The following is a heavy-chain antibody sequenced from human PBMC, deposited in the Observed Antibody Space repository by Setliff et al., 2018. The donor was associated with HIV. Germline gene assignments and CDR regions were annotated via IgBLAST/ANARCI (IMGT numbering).Heavy chain of an antibody. Sequence: GESLRLSCAASGFTFSSYYMNWVRQAPGKGLEWVSSISSSSNYIYYADSVKGRFTISRDNAKNSLYLQLNSLRPEDTAVYYCARDKDEDYGSTSFDYWGQGILVTVSS. J-gene: IGHJ4*02. CDR3: ARDKDEDYGSTSFDY. D-gene: IGHD4-17*01. CDR1: GFTFSSYY. V-gene: IGHV3-21*04. CDR2: ISSSSNYI.